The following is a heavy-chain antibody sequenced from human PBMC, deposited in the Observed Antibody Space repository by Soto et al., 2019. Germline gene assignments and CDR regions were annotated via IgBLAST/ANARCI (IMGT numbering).Heavy chain of an antibody. Sequence: SVPTLVNPTQTLTLTCTFSGFSLSTSGLGVGWIRQPPGKALEWLALIYWDDDKRYSPSLRSRLTITRDTSKNQVVLTMTNMDPVDTATYFCTHRPNYCPGGSCYSSWGQGILVTVSS. J-gene: IGHJ5*02. CDR2: IYWDDDK. D-gene: IGHD2-15*01. CDR3: THRPNYCPGGSCYSS. V-gene: IGHV2-5*02. CDR1: GFSLSTSGLG.